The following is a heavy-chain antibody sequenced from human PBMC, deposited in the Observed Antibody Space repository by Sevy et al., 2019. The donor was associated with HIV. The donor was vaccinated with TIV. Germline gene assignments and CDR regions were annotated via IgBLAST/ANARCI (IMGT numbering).Heavy chain of an antibody. Sequence: ASVKVSCKASGYTFTGYYMHWARQAPGPGLEWMGWINPNSDGTNYAQKFQGRVTMTRDTSISTAYMELSRLRSDDTAVYYCARAGSGYCSGGSCYYYYYYYGMDVWGQGTTVTVSS. J-gene: IGHJ6*02. CDR3: ARAGSGYCSGGSCYYYYYYYGMDV. CDR1: GYTFTGYY. D-gene: IGHD2-15*01. CDR2: INPNSDGT. V-gene: IGHV1-2*02.